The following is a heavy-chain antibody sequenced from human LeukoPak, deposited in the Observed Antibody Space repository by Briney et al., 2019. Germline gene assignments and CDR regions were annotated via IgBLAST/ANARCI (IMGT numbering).Heavy chain of an antibody. CDR2: IYYSGST. V-gene: IGHV4-61*01. J-gene: IGHJ4*02. Sequence: SETLSLTCTVSGGSVSSGSYYWSWIRQPPGKGLEWIGYIYYSGSTNYNPSLKGRVTISVDTSKNQFSLKLSSVTAADTAVCYCAREGLYGDYVWSLDYWGQGTLVTVSS. CDR3: AREGLYGDYVWSLDY. D-gene: IGHD4-17*01. CDR1: GGSVSSGSYY.